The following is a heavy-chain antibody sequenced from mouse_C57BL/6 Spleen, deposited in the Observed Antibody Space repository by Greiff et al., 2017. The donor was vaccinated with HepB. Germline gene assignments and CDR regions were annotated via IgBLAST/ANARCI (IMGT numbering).Heavy chain of an antibody. CDR1: GYTFTSYW. Sequence: QVQLQQPGAELVMPGASVKLSCKASGYTFTSYWMHWVKQRPGQGLEWIGEIDPSDSYTNYNQKFKGKSTLTVDKSSSTAYIQLSSLTSEDSAVYYCARSSLTMVTTPWYFDVWGTGTTVTVSS. V-gene: IGHV1-69*01. D-gene: IGHD2-2*01. J-gene: IGHJ1*03. CDR2: IDPSDSYT. CDR3: ARSSLTMVTTPWYFDV.